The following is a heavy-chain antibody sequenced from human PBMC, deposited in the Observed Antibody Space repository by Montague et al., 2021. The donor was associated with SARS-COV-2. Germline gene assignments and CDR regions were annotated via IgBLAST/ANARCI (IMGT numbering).Heavy chain of an antibody. CDR3: ATLGLEVITYAFAI. J-gene: IGHJ3*02. CDR2: DGEA. D-gene: IGHD3-22*01. Sequence: DGEATYAPKFQGRITMTEDRSTDTVYMELSSLRSNDTAVYYCATLGLEVITYAFAIWGQGTLVTCSS. V-gene: IGHV1-24*01.